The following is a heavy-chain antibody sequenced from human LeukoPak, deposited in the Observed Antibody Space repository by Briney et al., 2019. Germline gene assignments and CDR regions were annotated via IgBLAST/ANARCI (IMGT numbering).Heavy chain of an antibody. D-gene: IGHD2-2*01. J-gene: IGHJ4*02. CDR1: GYTFTSYG. CDR3: ARETPDIVVVPAARLDY. CDR2: ISAYNGNT. V-gene: IGHV1-18*01. Sequence: ASVKVSCKASGYTFTSYGISWVRQAPGQGLEWMGWISAYNGNTNYAQKFQGRVTMTRDTSTSTVYMELSSLRSEDTAVYYCARETPDIVVVPAARLDYWGQGTLVTVSS.